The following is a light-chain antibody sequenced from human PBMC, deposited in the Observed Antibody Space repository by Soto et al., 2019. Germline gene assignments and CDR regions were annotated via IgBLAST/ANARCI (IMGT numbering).Light chain of an antibody. CDR2: AAS. Sequence: IRMTQAPASFSAATGDRVTITCRASQGISSYLAWYQQKPGRAPKLLIHAASTLQSGVTTSFSGSGSRTDFTLTISCLKSEHFATYFCQEYYPFPQSFGQGTKVDIK. J-gene: IGKJ2*01. V-gene: IGKV1-8*01. CDR1: QGISSY. CDR3: QEYYPFPQS.